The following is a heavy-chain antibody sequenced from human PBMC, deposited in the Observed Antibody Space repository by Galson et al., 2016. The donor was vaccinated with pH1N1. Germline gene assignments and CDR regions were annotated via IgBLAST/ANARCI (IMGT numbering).Heavy chain of an antibody. CDR3: ARMGVASGCRYYYGMDV. CDR2: IDWDDEK. J-gene: IGHJ6*02. Sequence: PALVKPTQTLKLTCTFSGFSLSTFGVRVSWIRQSPGKALEWLARIDWDDEKFYSPSLKTRLTISKDTSKDQVVLTMTNMDPVDTGTYYCARMGVASGCRYYYGMDVWGQGTTVTVSS. CDR1: GFSLSTFGVR. D-gene: IGHD3-10*01. V-gene: IGHV2-70*04.